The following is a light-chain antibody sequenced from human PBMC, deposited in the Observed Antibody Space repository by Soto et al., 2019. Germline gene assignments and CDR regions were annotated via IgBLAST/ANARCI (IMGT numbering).Light chain of an antibody. CDR2: GAS. Sequence: EIVLTQSPGTLSLSPGERATLSCRASQIVTSSYLAWYQQKPGQAPRLLIYGASSSATGIPDRFSGSGSGTDFTLTSSRLEPEDFAVYYCQQYGRSPAFGGGTKVESK. CDR3: QQYGRSPA. J-gene: IGKJ4*01. CDR1: QIVTSSY. V-gene: IGKV3-20*01.